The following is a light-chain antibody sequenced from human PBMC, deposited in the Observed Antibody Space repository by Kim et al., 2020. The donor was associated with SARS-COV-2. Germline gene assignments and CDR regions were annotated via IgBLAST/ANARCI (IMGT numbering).Light chain of an antibody. CDR1: SSDVGDYGY. Sequence: SITISCTGTSSDVGDYGYVSWYQQHPGKTHKLMIYDVSNRPSGVSNRFSGSKSGNTASLTISGLQAEDEADYYCSSYTTTSTPYVVFGGGTQLTVL. CDR3: SSYTTTSTPYVV. J-gene: IGLJ2*01. CDR2: DVS. V-gene: IGLV2-14*03.